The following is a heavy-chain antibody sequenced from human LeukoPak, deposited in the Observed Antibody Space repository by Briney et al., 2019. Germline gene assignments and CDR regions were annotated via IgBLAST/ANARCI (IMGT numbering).Heavy chain of an antibody. CDR1: GGTFSSYA. V-gene: IGHV1-69*04. CDR3: ARDPGFFYYGMDV. D-gene: IGHD3-10*01. CDR2: IIPILGIA. J-gene: IGHJ6*02. Sequence: SVKVSCKAAGGTFSSYAISWVRQAPGQGLEWMGRIIPILGIANYAQKFQGRVTITADKSTSTAYMELSSLRSEDTAVYYCARDPGFFYYGMDVWGQGTTVTVSS.